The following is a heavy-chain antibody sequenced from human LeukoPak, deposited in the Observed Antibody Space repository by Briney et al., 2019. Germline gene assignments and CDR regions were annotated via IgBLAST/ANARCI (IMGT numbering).Heavy chain of an antibody. CDR1: GFTFNYAW. J-gene: IGHJ6*02. V-gene: IGHV3-15*04. CDR3: TTDEDWNYARKDV. D-gene: IGHD1-7*01. Sequence: GGSLRLSCAASGFTFNYAWMSWVRQVPGRGLEWVGQTVSEIGGGTTDYATPVKGRFTISRDDSKSTLYLQMNSLKIEDTAVYYCTTDEDWNYARKDVWGQGATVIVSS. CDR2: TVSEIGGGTT.